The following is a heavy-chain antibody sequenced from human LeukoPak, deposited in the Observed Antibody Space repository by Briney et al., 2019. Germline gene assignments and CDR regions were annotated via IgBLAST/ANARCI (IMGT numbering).Heavy chain of an antibody. CDR1: AYTFTGYY. CDR3: ARRSRNGLDAFDI. CDR2: IDPNNGDT. V-gene: IGHV1-2*02. Sequence: GASVTVSFKSSAYTFTGYYLHWVRQAPGQGLQWMGWIDPNNGDTKYAQKFQGRVTMTRDRSISTAYMELSRLTSDDTAVYYCARRSRNGLDAFDIWGQGTIVTVSS. D-gene: IGHD1-14*01. J-gene: IGHJ3*02.